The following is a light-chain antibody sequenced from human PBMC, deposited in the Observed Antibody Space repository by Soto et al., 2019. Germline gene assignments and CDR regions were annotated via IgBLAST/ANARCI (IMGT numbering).Light chain of an antibody. CDR3: QQYNNWPQT. Sequence: EIVMTQSPATLSVSPGERATLSCRASQSVSSNLAWYQQKPGQAPRLLIYGASTRATGIPARFSGSVSGTEFTHTISSLQSEDFAVYHCQQYNNWPQTFGQGTKLEIK. CDR1: QSVSSN. V-gene: IGKV3-15*01. CDR2: GAS. J-gene: IGKJ2*01.